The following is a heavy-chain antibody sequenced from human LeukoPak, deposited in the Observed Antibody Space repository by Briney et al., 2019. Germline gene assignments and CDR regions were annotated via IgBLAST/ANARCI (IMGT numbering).Heavy chain of an antibody. Sequence: GGSLRLSCAASGFTFSSYSMNWVRQAPRKGLEWVSYISSSSSTIYYADSVKGRFTISRDNAKNSLYLQMNSLRDEDTAVYYCAREGATYYGDNYFDYWGQGTLVTVSS. D-gene: IGHD4-17*01. V-gene: IGHV3-48*02. CDR2: ISSSSSTI. J-gene: IGHJ4*02. CDR1: GFTFSSYS. CDR3: AREGATYYGDNYFDY.